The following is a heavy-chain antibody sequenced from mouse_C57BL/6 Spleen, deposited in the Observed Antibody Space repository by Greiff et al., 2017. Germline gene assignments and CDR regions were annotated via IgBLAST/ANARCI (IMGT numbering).Heavy chain of an antibody. CDR1: GYTFTDYN. CDR3: ARGVTTRRVYYFDY. J-gene: IGHJ2*01. CDR2: INPNNGGT. Sequence: EVQLQESGPELVKPGASVKMSCKASGYTFTDYNMHWVKQSHGKSLEWIGYINPNNGGTSYNQKFKGKATLTVNKSSSTAYMELRSLTSEDSAVYYCARGVTTRRVYYFDYWGQGTTLTVSS. D-gene: IGHD2-5*01. V-gene: IGHV1-22*01.